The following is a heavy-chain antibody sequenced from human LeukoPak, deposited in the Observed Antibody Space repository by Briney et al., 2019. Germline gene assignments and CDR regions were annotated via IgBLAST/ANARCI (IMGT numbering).Heavy chain of an antibody. CDR2: ITSDGRTT. CDR1: GFSFSTSW. D-gene: IGHD5-24*01. Sequence: GGSLRLSCAASGFSFSTSWMHWFRQGPGRGLVWVSRITSDGRTTIYADSVKGRFSISRDNSKNTLFLQMNSLRAEDTAVYYCARSRDGYNPADWGQGTLVTVSS. CDR3: ARSRDGYNPAD. J-gene: IGHJ4*02. V-gene: IGHV3-74*01.